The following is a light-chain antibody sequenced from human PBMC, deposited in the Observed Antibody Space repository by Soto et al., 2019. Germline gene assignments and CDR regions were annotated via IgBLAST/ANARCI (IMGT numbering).Light chain of an antibody. V-gene: IGLV1-47*01. Sequence: QSVLTQPPSASGTPGQRVTISCSGSNSNIGSNTVNWYQQLPGTAPKLLIYRNNQRLSGSKSGTSASLAISGLRSEDEADFYCAAWDDRLSGYVFGTGTKLTVL. CDR3: AAWDDRLSGYV. CDR2: RNN. J-gene: IGLJ1*01. CDR1: NSNIGSNT.